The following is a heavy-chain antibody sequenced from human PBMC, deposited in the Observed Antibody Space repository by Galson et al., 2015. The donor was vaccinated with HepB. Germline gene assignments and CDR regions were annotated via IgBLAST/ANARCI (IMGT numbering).Heavy chain of an antibody. J-gene: IGHJ2*01. CDR1: GVSISSYY. Sequence: ETLSLTCTVSGVSISSYYWSWIRQPPGKGLEWIGYIYYSGSTNYNPSLKSRVTISLDTSKNQFSLKLSSVTAADTAVYYCATGGVGATWNWYFDLWGRGTLVTVSS. D-gene: IGHD1-26*01. CDR3: ATGGVGATWNWYFDL. V-gene: IGHV4-59*03. CDR2: IYYSGST.